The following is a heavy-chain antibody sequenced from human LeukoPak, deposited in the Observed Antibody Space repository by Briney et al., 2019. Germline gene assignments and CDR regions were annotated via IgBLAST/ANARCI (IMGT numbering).Heavy chain of an antibody. CDR2: ISAYNGNT. J-gene: IGHJ4*02. V-gene: IGHV1-18*01. D-gene: IGHD3-9*01. CDR1: GYTFTSYG. Sequence: ASVKVSCKASGYTFTSYGISWVRQAPGQGLEWMGWISAYNGNTNYAQKLQGRVTMTTDTSTSTAYMERRSLRSDDTAVYYCARVPHDYYDILTGYYMPVIDYWGQGTLVTVSS. CDR3: ARVPHDYYDILTGYYMPVIDY.